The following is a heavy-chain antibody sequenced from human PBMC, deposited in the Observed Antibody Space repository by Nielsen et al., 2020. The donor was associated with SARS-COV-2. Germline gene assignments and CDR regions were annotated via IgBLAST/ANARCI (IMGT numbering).Heavy chain of an antibody. CDR3: AKVLYTGEWAPTIYGMDV. V-gene: IGHV3-23*01. CDR2: ISGSGGGA. J-gene: IGHJ6*02. Sequence: GESLKISCAASGFTFSSYAMSWVRQAPGKGLEWVSTISGSGGGAYHADSVMGRFTTSRDNSKRMLYLQMNSLRGEDTALYYCAKVLYTGEWAPTIYGMDVWGQGTPVTVSS. CDR1: GFTFSSYA. D-gene: IGHD2-8*01.